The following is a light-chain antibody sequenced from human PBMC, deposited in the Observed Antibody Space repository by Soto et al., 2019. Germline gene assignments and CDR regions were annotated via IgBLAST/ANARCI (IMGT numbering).Light chain of an antibody. J-gene: IGLJ2*01. Sequence: QSALTQPHSVSGAPGQRVTISCTGSSSNIGAGYDVHWYQQLPGRAPKLLIYGNTNRPSGVPDRFSGSKSGTSASLAITGLQAEDEADYYCLSFDSSLSVVFGGGTKVTVL. CDR2: GNT. CDR1: SSNIGAGYD. CDR3: LSFDSSLSVV. V-gene: IGLV1-40*01.